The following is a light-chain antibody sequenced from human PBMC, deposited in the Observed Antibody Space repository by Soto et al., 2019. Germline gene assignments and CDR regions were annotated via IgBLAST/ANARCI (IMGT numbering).Light chain of an antibody. CDR2: ENN. CDR1: SSDVGGYKY. V-gene: IGLV2-8*01. J-gene: IGLJ3*02. Sequence: QSVLTQPPSASGSPGQCVTISCTGTSSDVGGYKYVSWYQQHPGKAPKLLIFENNKRPSGVPDRFSGSKSGNSASLAVTGLQAEDEADYYCRSYASSNSCGVFGAGTKVTVL. CDR3: RSYASSNSCGV.